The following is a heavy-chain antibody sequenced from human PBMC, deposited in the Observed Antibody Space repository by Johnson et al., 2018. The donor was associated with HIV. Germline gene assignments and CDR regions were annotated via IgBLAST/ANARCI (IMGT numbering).Heavy chain of an antibody. V-gene: IGHV3-30*04. D-gene: IGHD4-17*01. Sequence: QVQLVESGGGVVQPGRSLRLSCAASGFTFSSYPMHWVRQAPGKVLEWVAVISHDGSNKYYADSVKGRFTISRDNTKNSLYLQMNSLRAEDTAVYYCANGGPGTTVTTWEDAFDIWGQGTMVTVSS. CDR3: ANGGPGTTVTTWEDAFDI. J-gene: IGHJ3*02. CDR2: ISHDGSNK. CDR1: GFTFSSYP.